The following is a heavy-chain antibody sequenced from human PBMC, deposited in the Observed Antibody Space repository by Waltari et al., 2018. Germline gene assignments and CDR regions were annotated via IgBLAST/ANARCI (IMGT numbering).Heavy chain of an antibody. Sequence: QLQLQESGPGLVKPSETLSLTCTVSRSSIRNNNYYWGWVRQLPGKGLEWIGSFYKSGTTYDNPSLKSRVTISVDTSNNQFSLKLNSVTAADTAVYYCVRGYPDIVATISDYWGQGTLVIVSS. CDR3: VRGYPDIVATISDY. CDR1: RSSIRNNNYY. V-gene: IGHV4-39*07. J-gene: IGHJ4*02. CDR2: FYKSGTT. D-gene: IGHD5-12*01.